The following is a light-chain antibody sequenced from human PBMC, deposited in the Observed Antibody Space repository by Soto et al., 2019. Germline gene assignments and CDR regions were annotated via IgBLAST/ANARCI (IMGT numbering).Light chain of an antibody. CDR2: GAS. CDR3: QQSGSSAWT. Sequence: EIVLTQSPATLSLSPGERATLSCRASQSVSSGYLAWYQQKPGQAPRLLIYGASSRAPGIPDRFTGSGSGTDFTLPISRLESEDFAVYYCQQSGSSAWTFGQGTKVEIK. V-gene: IGKV3-20*01. J-gene: IGKJ1*01. CDR1: QSVSSGY.